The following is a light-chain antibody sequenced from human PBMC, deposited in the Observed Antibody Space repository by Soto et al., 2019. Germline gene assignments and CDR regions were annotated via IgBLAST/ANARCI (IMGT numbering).Light chain of an antibody. V-gene: IGKV3-20*01. CDR3: QQYGSSPRT. CDR2: GTS. CDR1: QSVGSSY. Sequence: PGERATLSGRASQSVGSSYLAWYQQKPGQAPRLLMFGTSNRATGIPDRFSGSGSGTDFTLTINSLEPEDFAVYYCQQYGSSPRTFGQGTKVEV. J-gene: IGKJ1*01.